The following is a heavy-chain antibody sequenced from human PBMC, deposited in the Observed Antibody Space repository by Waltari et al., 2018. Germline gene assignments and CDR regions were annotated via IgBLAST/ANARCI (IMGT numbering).Heavy chain of an antibody. V-gene: IGHV1-2*02. CDR2: INPNSGGT. J-gene: IGHJ3*02. Sequence: QVQLVQSGAEVKKPGSSVKVSCKASGGTFSSYAISWVRQAPGQGLEWMGWINPNSGGTNYAQKFQGRVTMTRDTSISTAYMELSRLRSDDTAVYYCAGFWGSYFGAFDIWGQGTMVTVSS. D-gene: IGHD1-26*01. CDR3: AGFWGSYFGAFDI. CDR1: GGTFSSYA.